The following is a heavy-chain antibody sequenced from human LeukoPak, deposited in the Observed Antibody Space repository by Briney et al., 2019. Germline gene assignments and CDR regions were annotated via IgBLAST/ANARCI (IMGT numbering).Heavy chain of an antibody. Sequence: PSETLSLTYTVSGGSISSSSYYWSWIRQPAGKGLEWIGRIYTSGSTNYNPSLKSRVTMSVDTSKNQFSLKLSSVTAADTAVYYCARESRGGSSWYSAPLDYWGQGTLVTVSS. CDR1: GGSISSSSYY. CDR3: ARESRGGSSWYSAPLDY. D-gene: IGHD6-13*01. CDR2: IYTSGST. J-gene: IGHJ4*02. V-gene: IGHV4-61*02.